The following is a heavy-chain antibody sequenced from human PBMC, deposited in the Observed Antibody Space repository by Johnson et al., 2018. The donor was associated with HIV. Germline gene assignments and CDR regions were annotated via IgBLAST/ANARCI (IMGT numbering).Heavy chain of an antibody. J-gene: IGHJ3*01. CDR2: ISWDGGST. CDR3: AKARRAYDSRGYYYAYDAFDL. V-gene: IGHV3-43D*03. D-gene: IGHD3-22*01. Sequence: VQLVESGGGVVQPGRSLRLSCAASGFTFSSYAMHWVRQAPGKGLEWVSLISWDGGSTYYADSVKGRFTISRANAKKSLYLQMNSLRAEDTAVYYCAKARRAYDSRGYYYAYDAFDLWGQGTMVTVSS. CDR1: GFTFSSYA.